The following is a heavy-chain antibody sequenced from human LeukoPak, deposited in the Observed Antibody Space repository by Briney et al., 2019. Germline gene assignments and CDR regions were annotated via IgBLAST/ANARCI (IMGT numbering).Heavy chain of an antibody. V-gene: IGHV3-7*01. CDR2: INQDGSEK. Sequence: GGSLRLSCVASGFTFSTYGMSWVRQAPGKGLEWVANINQDGSEKYCLNSVKGRFTISRNNAENSLYLQMNSLRAEDTAVYYCARGGFTTDYWGQGSLVTVSS. CDR3: ARGGFTTDY. J-gene: IGHJ4*02. CDR1: GFTFSTYG. D-gene: IGHD1-14*01.